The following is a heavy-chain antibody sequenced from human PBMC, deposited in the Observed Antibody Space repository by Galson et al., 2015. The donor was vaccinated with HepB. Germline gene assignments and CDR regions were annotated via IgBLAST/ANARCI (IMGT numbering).Heavy chain of an antibody. J-gene: IGHJ4*02. CDR3: ARDLGATPFFDY. Sequence: SVKVSCKASGGTFSSYTISWVRQAPGQGLEWMGRIIPILGIANYAQKFQGRVTITADKSTSTAYMELSSLRSEDTAVYYCARDLGATPFFDYWGQGTLVTVSS. CDR1: GGTFSSYT. CDR2: IIPILGIA. D-gene: IGHD2-15*01. V-gene: IGHV1-69*04.